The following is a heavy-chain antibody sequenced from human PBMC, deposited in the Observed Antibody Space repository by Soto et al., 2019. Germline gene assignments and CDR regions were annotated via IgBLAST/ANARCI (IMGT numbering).Heavy chain of an antibody. Sequence: GASVKVSCTASGYTFTTYDINWVRQAPGQGLEWLGWMDPNSGSTGYAQNFQGRITMTRNISRNTAHMELSSLQSEDTAVYYCARERKFDFWRKGLDVWGQGTTVTVSS. CDR1: GYTFTTYD. D-gene: IGHD3-3*01. CDR2: MDPNSGST. V-gene: IGHV1-8*01. CDR3: ARERKFDFWRKGLDV. J-gene: IGHJ6*02.